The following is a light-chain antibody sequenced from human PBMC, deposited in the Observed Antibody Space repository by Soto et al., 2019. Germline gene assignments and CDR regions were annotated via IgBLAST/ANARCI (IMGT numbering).Light chain of an antibody. V-gene: IGLV1-44*01. CDR3: AAWDDSLKGLI. CDR1: SSNIGSNN. CDR2: RNN. J-gene: IGLJ2*01. Sequence: QAVVTQPPSASRTPGQRVTISCSGSSSNIGSNNVNWYQQLPGTAPKLLICRNNQRPSGVPDRFSGSKSGTSASLAISGLQSEDEADYYCAAWDDSLKGLIFGGGTKLTVL.